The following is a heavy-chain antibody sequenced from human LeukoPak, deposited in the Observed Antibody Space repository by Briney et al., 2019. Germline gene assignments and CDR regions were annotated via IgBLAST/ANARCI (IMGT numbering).Heavy chain of an antibody. CDR2: ISGSGGNT. J-gene: IGHJ4*02. Sequence: GGSLRLSCAAPGFTFDNYGLSWVRQAPGKGLEWVSAISGSGGNTYYAGSVKGRFTISRDISMNKLYLQMNTLRVEDTAVYYCAKGPKLGDGFHCDSWGQGTLVTVSS. V-gene: IGHV3-23*01. D-gene: IGHD5-24*01. CDR3: AKGPKLGDGFHCDS. CDR1: GFTFDNYG.